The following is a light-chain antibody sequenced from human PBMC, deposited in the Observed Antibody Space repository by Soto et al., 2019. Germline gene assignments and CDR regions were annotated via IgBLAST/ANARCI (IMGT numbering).Light chain of an antibody. J-gene: IGKJ2*03. Sequence: EIVLTQSPGTLSLSPGERATLSCRASQSVSSSYLAWYQQKPGQAPRLLIYGASSRATGIPDRFSGSGSGTDFTLTISRLEPEDFAVYYCQQYGSSTGFGQGNKLEIK. CDR2: GAS. CDR1: QSVSSSY. V-gene: IGKV3-20*01. CDR3: QQYGSSTG.